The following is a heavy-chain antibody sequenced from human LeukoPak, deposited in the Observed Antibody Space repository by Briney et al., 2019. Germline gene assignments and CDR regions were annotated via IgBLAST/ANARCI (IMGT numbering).Heavy chain of an antibody. CDR2: IWFDGSND. Sequence: GRSLRLSCVTSGFTFSNFGMYWVRQTPGKGLEWVAVIWFDGSNDDYADSVKGRFTISRDNSKNTLFLEMNSLRAEDTAVYYCSRSAYYDGSGNYYDYWGQGTLVTVSS. V-gene: IGHV3-33*01. CDR1: GFTFSNFG. CDR3: SRSAYYDGSGNYYDY. J-gene: IGHJ4*02. D-gene: IGHD3-22*01.